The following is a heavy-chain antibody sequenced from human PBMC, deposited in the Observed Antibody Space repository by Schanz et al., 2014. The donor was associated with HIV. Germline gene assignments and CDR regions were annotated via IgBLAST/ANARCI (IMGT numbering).Heavy chain of an antibody. Sequence: QVQLVQSGAEVKEPGASVKVSCKPYGHIFTSYYVHWVRQAPGQGLEWMGWINPNSGGTNYAQKFQGRVTMTRDPSISTAYMELSRLRSDDTAVYYCAREEQQLLYFDYWGQGTLVTVSS. CDR3: AREEQQLLYFDY. CDR2: INPNSGGT. V-gene: IGHV1-2*02. D-gene: IGHD6-13*01. J-gene: IGHJ4*02. CDR1: GHIFTSYY.